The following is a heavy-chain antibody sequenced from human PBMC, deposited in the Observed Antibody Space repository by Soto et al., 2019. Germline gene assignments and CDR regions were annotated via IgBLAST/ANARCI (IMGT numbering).Heavy chain of an antibody. Sequence: ASVKVSCKASGGTFSSYAISWVRQAPGQGLEWMGGIIPIFGTANYAQKFQGRVTITADESTSTAYMELSSVTAADTAVYYCALRLGDPGRLYFDYWGQGTLVTVSS. D-gene: IGHD3-16*01. CDR1: GGTFSSYA. CDR2: IIPIFGTA. J-gene: IGHJ4*02. V-gene: IGHV1-69*13. CDR3: ALRLGDPGRLYFDY.